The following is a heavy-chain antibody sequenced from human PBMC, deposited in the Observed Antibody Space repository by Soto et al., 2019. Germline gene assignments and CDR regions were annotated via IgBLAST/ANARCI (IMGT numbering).Heavy chain of an antibody. CDR2: ITSDGSGA. CDR1: GFTFSNFW. CDR3: ARGPQPDY. V-gene: IGHV3-74*01. J-gene: IGHJ4*02. Sequence: VGSLRLSCAVSGFTFSNFWMYWVRQAPGKGLEWVSRITSDGSGATYADSVKGRFTVSRDNAKNTLFLQMNRLRAEDTAVYYCARGPQPDYWGRGTLVTVSS.